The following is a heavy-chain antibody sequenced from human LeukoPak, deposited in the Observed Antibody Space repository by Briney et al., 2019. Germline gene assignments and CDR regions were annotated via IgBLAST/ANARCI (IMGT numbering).Heavy chain of an antibody. D-gene: IGHD2-2*01. CDR2: IKSKTDGGTT. CDR3: TTAPPSIVVVPAARGI. V-gene: IGHV3-15*01. Sequence: GGSLRLSCAASGFTFSNAWMSWVRQAPGKGLEWVGRIKSKTDGGTTDYAAPVKGRFTISRDDSKNTLYLQMNSLKTEDTAVYYCTTAPPSIVVVPAARGIWGQGTMVTVSS. J-gene: IGHJ3*02. CDR1: GFTFSNAW.